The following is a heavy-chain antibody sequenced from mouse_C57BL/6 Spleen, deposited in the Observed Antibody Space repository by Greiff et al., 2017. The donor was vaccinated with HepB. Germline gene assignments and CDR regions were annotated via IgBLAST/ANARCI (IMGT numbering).Heavy chain of an antibody. Sequence: EVQLQQSGPELVKPGASVKISCKASGYTFTDYYMNWVKQSHGKSLEWIGDINPNNGGNSYNQKFKGKATLTVDNSSRTAHMELRSLTSEDSAVYYCARSETGTHWSLDFWGTGTTLTVSS. CDR1: GYTFTDYY. CDR3: ARSETGTHWSLDF. D-gene: IGHD4-1*01. V-gene: IGHV1-26*01. J-gene: IGHJ1*03. CDR2: INPNNGGN.